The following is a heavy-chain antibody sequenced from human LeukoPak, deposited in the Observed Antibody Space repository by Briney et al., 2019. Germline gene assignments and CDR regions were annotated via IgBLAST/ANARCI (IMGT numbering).Heavy chain of an antibody. CDR3: ARLQDVVITASCDY. J-gene: IGHJ4*02. D-gene: IGHD2-15*01. CDR2: IRSKINNYAT. V-gene: IGHV3-73*01. CDR1: GFIFSDSA. Sequence: GGSLRLSCAASGFIFSDSAIHWVRPASGKGLEWVGRIRSKINNYATAYTASVKGRFTISRDDAKNTAYLQMNSLKTEDTAVYYCARLQDVVITASCDYWGQGTLVTVSS.